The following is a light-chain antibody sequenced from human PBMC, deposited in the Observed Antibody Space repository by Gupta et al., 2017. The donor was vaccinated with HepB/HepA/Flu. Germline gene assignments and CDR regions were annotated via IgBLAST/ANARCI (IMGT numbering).Light chain of an antibody. CDR3: PSYDSRMSGYV. J-gene: IGLJ1*01. CDR2: GTS. V-gene: IGLV1-40*01. CDR1: TSNIGARYD. Sequence: QPPSVSGPPGQRVTISCTGSTSNIGARYDVHWYQQLPGPAPKLLIYGTSSRPSGAPDRFSGCKSGPPASLAINGLQAEDAAYYCCPSYDSRMSGYVFGTGTKVTVL.